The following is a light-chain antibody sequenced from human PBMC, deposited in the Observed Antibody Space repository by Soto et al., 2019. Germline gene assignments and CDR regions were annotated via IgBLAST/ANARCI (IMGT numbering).Light chain of an antibody. CDR2: ANS. J-gene: IGLJ3*02. CDR1: SSNIGAGYD. Sequence: QLVLTQPPSVSGAPGQRVTISCAGSSSNIGAGYDVHWYQQFPGTAPKLLMYANSNRPSGVPDRFSGSKSGTSASLAITGLQAEDEADYYCQSYDSSLSGWVFGGGTKLTVL. CDR3: QSYDSSLSGWV. V-gene: IGLV1-40*01.